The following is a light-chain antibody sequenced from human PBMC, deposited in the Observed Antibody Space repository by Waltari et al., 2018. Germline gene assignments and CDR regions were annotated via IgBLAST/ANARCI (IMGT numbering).Light chain of an antibody. V-gene: IGKV3-20*01. CDR3: QQYGSFWT. Sequence: EIVLTQSPGTLSLSPGERATLSCRASQSVSSNFLAWYQQKPGQAPRLLIYGASSRATGIPDRFSGSGSGTDFTFTISRLEPEDFAVYYCQQYGSFWTFGQGTKVEIK. CDR2: GAS. CDR1: QSVSSNF. J-gene: IGKJ1*01.